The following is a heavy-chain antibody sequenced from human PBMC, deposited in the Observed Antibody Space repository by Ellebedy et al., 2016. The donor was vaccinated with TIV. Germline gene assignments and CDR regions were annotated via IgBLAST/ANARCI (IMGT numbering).Heavy chain of an antibody. CDR3: ARLYSSGWYEAWFGP. Sequence: SVKVSCXASGGTFSSYAISWVRQAPGQGLEWMGGIIPIFGTANYAQKFQGRVTITADESTSTAYMELSSLRSEDTAVYYCARLYSSGWYEAWFGPWGQGTLVTVSS. CDR2: IIPIFGTA. D-gene: IGHD6-19*01. J-gene: IGHJ5*02. CDR1: GGTFSSYA. V-gene: IGHV1-69*13.